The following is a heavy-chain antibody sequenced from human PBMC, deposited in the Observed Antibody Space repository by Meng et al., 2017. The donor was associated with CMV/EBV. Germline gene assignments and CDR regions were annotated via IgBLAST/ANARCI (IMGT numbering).Heavy chain of an antibody. V-gene: IGHV3-21*01. J-gene: IGHJ4*02. CDR2: ISSCSSYI. CDR3: ARLTYYDSSGFDY. Sequence: GESLKISCAASGFTFSSYSMNWVRQAPGKGLEWVSSISSCSSYIYYADSVKGRFTISRDNAKNSLYLQMNSLRAEDTAVYYCARLTYYDSSGFDYWGQGTLVTVSS. D-gene: IGHD3-22*01. CDR1: GFTFSSYS.